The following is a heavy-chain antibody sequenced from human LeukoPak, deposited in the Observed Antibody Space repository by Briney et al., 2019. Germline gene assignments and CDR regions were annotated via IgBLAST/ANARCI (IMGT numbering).Heavy chain of an antibody. J-gene: IGHJ4*02. V-gene: IGHV4-31*03. CDR2: IYYSGST. CDR3: ARVREATIAPFFDY. D-gene: IGHD6-13*01. CDR1: GDSISSGDYY. Sequence: SETLSLTCTVSGDSISSGDYYWTWIRQHPGKGLEWIGCIYYSGSTYYNLSLKSRVIISADTSKNHFSLKLSSVTAADTAVYYCARVREATIAPFFDYWGQAILVTVSP.